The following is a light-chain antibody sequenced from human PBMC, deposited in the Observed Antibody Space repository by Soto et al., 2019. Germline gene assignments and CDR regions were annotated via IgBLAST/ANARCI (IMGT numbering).Light chain of an antibody. CDR2: VAS. CDR1: QSVSSN. V-gene: IGKV3D-15*01. CDR3: QQYHDWVT. Sequence: EIVMTQSPATLSVSPGERATLSCRASQSVSSNLAWYQQKPGQAPRLLIYVASTRATGIPARFSGSGSGTEFTLTISYLRPEDSAVYFCQQYHDWVTFGGGTKVDIK. J-gene: IGKJ4*01.